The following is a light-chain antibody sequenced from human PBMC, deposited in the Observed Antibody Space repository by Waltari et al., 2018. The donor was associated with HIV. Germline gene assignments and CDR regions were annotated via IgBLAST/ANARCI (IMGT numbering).Light chain of an antibody. Sequence: DIEMTQSPSPLSASIGDTVTIPCRASQDISNSVSWFQLQPGKAPKLLVHGAFILQRGVPSRFSGSGSGTDYTLTITGLQAEDFATYFCQQYYGVPLTFGGGTRVDI. CDR3: QQYYGVPLT. CDR2: GAF. J-gene: IGKJ4*01. CDR1: QDISNS. V-gene: IGKV1-NL1*01.